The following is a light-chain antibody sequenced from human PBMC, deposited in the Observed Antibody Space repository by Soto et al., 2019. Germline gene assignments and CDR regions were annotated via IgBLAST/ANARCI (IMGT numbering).Light chain of an antibody. CDR2: GTS. CDR1: QSVSNK. J-gene: IGKJ1*01. Sequence: EIVMTQSPGTLSVSPGERATLFCRASQSVSNKLAWYQQKPGQAPRLIIYGTSTRATGIPARFSGSGSGTDFTLTISRLEPEDFAVYYCQHYGSSWTFGQGTKVDIK. V-gene: IGKV3-20*01. CDR3: QHYGSSWT.